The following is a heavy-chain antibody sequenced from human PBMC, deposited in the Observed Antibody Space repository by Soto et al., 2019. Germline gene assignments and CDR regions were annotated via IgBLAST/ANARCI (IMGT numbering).Heavy chain of an antibody. V-gene: IGHV1-46*01. CDR3: ARDYLSSKLSLSYFDF. Sequence: QVQLVQSGAEVTRPGASVKVSCKASGYSFISHYIHWVRQAPGQGLEWMGFINPSGGSATLAQEFQGRVTMTRDTSTSTVYMELTILRSEDAAVYYCARDYLSSKLSLSYFDFWGQGTLVPVSS. D-gene: IGHD2-2*01. CDR2: INPSGGSA. CDR1: GYSFISHY. J-gene: IGHJ4*02.